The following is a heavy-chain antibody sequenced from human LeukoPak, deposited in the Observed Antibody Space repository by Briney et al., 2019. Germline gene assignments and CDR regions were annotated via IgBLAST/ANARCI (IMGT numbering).Heavy chain of an antibody. CDR1: GYTFTSYG. J-gene: IGHJ3*02. CDR3: ARGLQETLAWLKALSAFDI. D-gene: IGHD5-24*01. CDR2: ISAYNGNT. V-gene: IGHV1-18*01. Sequence: ASVKVSCKASGYTFTSYGISWVRQAPGQGLEWMGWISAYNGNTNYAQKLQGRVAMSTDTSTSTGYMELRSLRSDDTAVYYCARGLQETLAWLKALSAFDIWGQGTMVTVSS.